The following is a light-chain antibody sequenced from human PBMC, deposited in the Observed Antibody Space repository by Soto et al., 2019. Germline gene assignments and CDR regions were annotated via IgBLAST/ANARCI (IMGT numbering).Light chain of an antibody. CDR3: QQWGNSPRVT. J-gene: IGKJ4*01. CDR2: CTS. CDR1: DSVSISY. Sequence: IVLTQSPGTLSLSPGERATLSCRASDSVSISYLAWYQQRSGQPPRLLIYCTSTRATGIPGRFSGSGSGTDFTLTISRLEPEDSAVYFCQQWGNSPRVTFGGGTKVEI. V-gene: IGKV3-20*01.